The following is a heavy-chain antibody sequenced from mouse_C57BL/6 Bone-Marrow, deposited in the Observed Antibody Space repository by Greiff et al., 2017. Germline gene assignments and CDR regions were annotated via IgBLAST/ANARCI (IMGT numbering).Heavy chain of an antibody. Sequence: QVQLQQPGAELVKPGASVKLSCKASGYTFTSYWMHWVKPRPGQGLEWLGMIHPNSGSTNYNEKFKSKATLTVDKSSSTADMQISSLTSEDSAVYYCARAYGSSYRLDYWGQGTTLTVSS. CDR3: ARAYGSSYRLDY. CDR2: IHPNSGST. V-gene: IGHV1-64*01. J-gene: IGHJ2*01. CDR1: GYTFTSYW. D-gene: IGHD1-1*01.